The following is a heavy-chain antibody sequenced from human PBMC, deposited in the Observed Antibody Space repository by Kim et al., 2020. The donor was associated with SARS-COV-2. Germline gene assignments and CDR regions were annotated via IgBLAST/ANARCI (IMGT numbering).Heavy chain of an antibody. D-gene: IGHD3-22*01. Sequence: GGSLRLSCAASGFTFSNAWMSWVRQAPGKGLEWVGRIKSKTDSGTTDYAAPVKGRFTISRDDSKNTLYLQMNSLKTEDTAVYYCTTEYYYDSSGSEGYYYYGMDVWGQGTTVTVSS. CDR3: TTEYYYDSSGSEGYYYYGMDV. V-gene: IGHV3-15*01. CDR1: GFTFSNAW. CDR2: IKSKTDSGTT. J-gene: IGHJ6*02.